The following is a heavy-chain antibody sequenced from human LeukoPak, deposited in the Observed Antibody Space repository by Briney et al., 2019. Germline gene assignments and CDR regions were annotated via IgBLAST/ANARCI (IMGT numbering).Heavy chain of an antibody. CDR3: AKSWGEYYDYVWAGDY. Sequence: GGSLRLSCAASGFTFSSYAMSWVRQAPGKGLEWVSAISGSGGSTYYADSVKGRFTISRDNSKNTLYLQMNSLRAEDTAVYYCAKSWGEYYDYVWAGDYWGQGALVTVSS. CDR1: GFTFSSYA. CDR2: ISGSGGST. J-gene: IGHJ4*02. D-gene: IGHD3-16*01. V-gene: IGHV3-23*01.